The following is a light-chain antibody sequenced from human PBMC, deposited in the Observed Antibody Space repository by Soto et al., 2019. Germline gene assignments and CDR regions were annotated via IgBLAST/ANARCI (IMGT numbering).Light chain of an antibody. CDR3: HQYNSYTWT. Sequence: IQMTQSPSTLSASVGDRATIICRASQSISSWLAWYQQKPGKAPKLLIYDASSLESGVPSRFSGSGSGTEFTLTISSLQPDDVATYYCHQYNSYTWTFGQGTKVEIK. CDR1: QSISSW. CDR2: DAS. J-gene: IGKJ1*01. V-gene: IGKV1-5*02.